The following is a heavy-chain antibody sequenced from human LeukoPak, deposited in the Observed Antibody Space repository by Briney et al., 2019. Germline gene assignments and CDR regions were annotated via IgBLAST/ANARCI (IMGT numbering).Heavy chain of an antibody. CDR1: GFTFSSYS. D-gene: IGHD2-2*01. CDR2: ISSSSSYI. V-gene: IGHV3-21*01. CDR3: ARDLHGTSLFDNDAFDI. Sequence: GGSLRLSCAASGFTFSSYSMNWVRQAPGKGLEWVSSISSSSSYIYYADSVKGRFTISRDNAKNSLYLQMNSLRAEDTAAYYCARDLHGTSLFDNDAFDIWGQGTMITVSS. J-gene: IGHJ3*02.